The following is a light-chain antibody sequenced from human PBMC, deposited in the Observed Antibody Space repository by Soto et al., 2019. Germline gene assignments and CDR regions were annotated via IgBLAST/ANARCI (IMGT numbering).Light chain of an antibody. V-gene: IGLV1-44*01. Sequence: QSVLTQPPSASGTPGQRVTISCSGSSSNIRSNTVNWYQQLPGTAPKLLIYSINHRPSGVPDRFSGSKSGTSASLAISGLQSEDEADYYCAAWDDSLNGYVFGTGTKLTVL. CDR3: AAWDDSLNGYV. J-gene: IGLJ1*01. CDR2: SIN. CDR1: SSNIRSNT.